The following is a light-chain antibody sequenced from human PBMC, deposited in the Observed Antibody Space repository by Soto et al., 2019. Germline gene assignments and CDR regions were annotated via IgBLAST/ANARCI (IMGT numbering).Light chain of an antibody. V-gene: IGKV3-20*01. CDR2: AAS. CDR3: QQYGSASWT. Sequence: EIVLTQSPGTRSSSPGERATLSCRASESVSSNYLAWYQQRPGQAPRLLIYAASNRARGIPDRFGGSGSGTDFTLTVSRLEPEHFAVYYCQQYGSASWTFGQGTKV. CDR1: ESVSSNY. J-gene: IGKJ1*01.